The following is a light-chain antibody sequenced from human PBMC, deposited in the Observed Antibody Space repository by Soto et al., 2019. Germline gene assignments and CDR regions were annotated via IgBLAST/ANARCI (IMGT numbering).Light chain of an antibody. J-gene: IGKJ1*01. CDR2: EAS. V-gene: IGKV1-5*03. CDR1: QSINKW. CDR3: QQYNDYSAWT. Sequence: DIQMTQFPSNKSSSVSETVTITSGSSQSINKWLAWYQQKPGKAPTLLIYEASILQNGVPSRFSGTESGTEFTLTISSLRPDDFATYYCQQYNDYSAWTFGQGTKVDI.